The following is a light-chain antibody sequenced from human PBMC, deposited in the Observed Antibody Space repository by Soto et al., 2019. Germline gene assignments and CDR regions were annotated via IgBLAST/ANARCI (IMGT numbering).Light chain of an antibody. CDR2: DAS. CDR1: QSVSSY. Sequence: EIVLTQSPATLSLSPGERATLSCRASQSVSSYLAWYQQKPGQAPRLLIYDASNRATGIPARFSGSGSGTEFTLTISSLEPEDFAVYYCQQQVTFGQGTKLEIK. V-gene: IGKV3-11*01. CDR3: QQQVT. J-gene: IGKJ2*01.